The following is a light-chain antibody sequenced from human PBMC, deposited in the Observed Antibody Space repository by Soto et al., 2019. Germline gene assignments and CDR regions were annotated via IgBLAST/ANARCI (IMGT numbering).Light chain of an antibody. V-gene: IGKV1-39*01. J-gene: IGKJ2*01. CDR2: AES. CDR3: HPSYSVAHT. CDR1: QNIFSY. Sequence: DIQMTQSPSSLSASVGDRVTITCRASQNIFSYLSGYQHKPWKAPKILIYAESSLQSGVPSRVSGSGSGTDFALTISSLQPADVATFCCHPSYSVAHTFGQGTKVEI.